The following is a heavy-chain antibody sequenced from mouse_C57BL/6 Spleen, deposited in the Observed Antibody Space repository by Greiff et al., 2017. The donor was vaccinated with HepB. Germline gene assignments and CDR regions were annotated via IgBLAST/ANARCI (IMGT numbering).Heavy chain of an antibody. D-gene: IGHD2-1*01. Sequence: VQLKQSGPELVKPGASVKMSCKASGYTFTDYNMHWVKQSHGKSLEWIGYINPNNGGTSYNQKFKGKATLTVNKSSSTAYMELRSLTSEDSAVYYCAREGGNYVGYFDYWGQGTTLTVSS. CDR3: AREGGNYVGYFDY. J-gene: IGHJ2*01. CDR1: GYTFTDYN. CDR2: INPNNGGT. V-gene: IGHV1-22*01.